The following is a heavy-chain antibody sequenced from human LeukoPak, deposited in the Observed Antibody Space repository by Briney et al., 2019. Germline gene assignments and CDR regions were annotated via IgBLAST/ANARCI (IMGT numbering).Heavy chain of an antibody. D-gene: IGHD2-15*01. CDR1: GGSISSGSYY. V-gene: IGHV4-61*02. CDR3: ATQSATYYHYYMDV. CDR2: IYTSGST. Sequence: SQTLSLTCTVSGGSISSGSYYWSWIRQPAGEGLEWIGRIYTSGSTNYNPSLKSRVTISVDTSKNQFSLKLSSVTAADTAVYYCATQSATYYHYYMDVWGKGTTVTVSS. J-gene: IGHJ6*03.